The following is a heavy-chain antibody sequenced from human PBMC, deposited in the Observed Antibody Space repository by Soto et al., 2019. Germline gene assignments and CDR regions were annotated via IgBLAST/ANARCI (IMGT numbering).Heavy chain of an antibody. V-gene: IGHV3-23*01. D-gene: IGHD6-19*01. CDR1: GFTFSSYA. CDR2: ISGSGGST. Sequence: GGSLRLSCAASGFTFSSYAMTWVRQAPGKGLEWVSLISGSGGSTYYADSVKGRFTISRDNSKNTVYVQMSSLRAEDTAIYYCAKPFNSGWYSLFFDYWGQGTLVTVSS. CDR3: AKPFNSGWYSLFFDY. J-gene: IGHJ4*02.